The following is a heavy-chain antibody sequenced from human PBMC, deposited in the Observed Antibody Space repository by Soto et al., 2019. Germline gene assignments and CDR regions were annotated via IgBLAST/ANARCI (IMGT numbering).Heavy chain of an antibody. J-gene: IGHJ4*02. CDR1: GYTFTGYY. V-gene: IGHV1-2*04. CDR3: ARVSRYGDHAPDY. Sequence: ASVKVSCKASGYTFTGYYMHWVRQAPGQGLEWMGWINPNSGGTNYAQKFQGWVTMTRDTSISTAYMELSRLRSDDTAVYYCARVSRYGDHAPDYWGQGTLVTVSS. CDR2: INPNSGGT. D-gene: IGHD4-17*01.